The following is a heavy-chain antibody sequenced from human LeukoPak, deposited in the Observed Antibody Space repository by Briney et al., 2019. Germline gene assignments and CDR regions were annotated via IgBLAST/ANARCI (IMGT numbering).Heavy chain of an antibody. CDR1: GFTFSSYW. V-gene: IGHV3-7*01. CDR2: INQDGSET. D-gene: IGHD3-3*01. J-gene: IGHJ4*02. Sequence: GGSLRLSCAASGFTFSSYWMSWVRQAPGKGLEWVANINQDGSETYYEDSVKGRFTISRDNAKNSLYLQMNSLRAEDKAVYYCARASYDFWSGYYGLDYWGQGTLVTVSS. CDR3: ARASYDFWSGYYGLDY.